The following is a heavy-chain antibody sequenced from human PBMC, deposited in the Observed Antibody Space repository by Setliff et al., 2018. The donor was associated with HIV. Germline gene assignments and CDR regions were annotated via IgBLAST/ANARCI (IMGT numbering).Heavy chain of an antibody. Sequence: KPSETLSLTCTVSGDSISTYCWIWIRQPPGKGLEWIGNIYTSGSTNYNPSLKSRITISVDRSKNLFSLKLISVTAAGQGVYYCARVPVAGANWFDPWGLGTLVTVSS. V-gene: IGHV4-4*08. D-gene: IGHD2-21*01. CDR2: IYTSGST. J-gene: IGHJ5*02. CDR3: ARVPVAGANWFDP. CDR1: GDSISTYC.